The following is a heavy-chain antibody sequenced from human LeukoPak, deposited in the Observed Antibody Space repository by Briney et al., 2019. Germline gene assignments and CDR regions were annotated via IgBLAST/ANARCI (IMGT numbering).Heavy chain of an antibody. J-gene: IGHJ3*02. V-gene: IGHV3-73*01. CDR3: TRIVGATLTDDPFDI. CDR2: IRSKTDNYVT. CDR1: GFTFSGSV. D-gene: IGHD1-26*01. Sequence: GGSLRLSCAASGFTFSGSVIHWVRQASGKGLEWGGRIRSKTDNYVTAYAASVRGRFTISRDDSKNTAYLQMNSLKTEDPAVYYCTRIVGATLTDDPFDIWGQGTMVTVSS.